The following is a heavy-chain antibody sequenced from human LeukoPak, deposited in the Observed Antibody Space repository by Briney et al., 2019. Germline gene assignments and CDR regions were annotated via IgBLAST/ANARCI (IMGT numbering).Heavy chain of an antibody. J-gene: IGHJ4*02. D-gene: IGHD4-17*01. CDR1: GGAISTFY. V-gene: IGHV4-59*08. Sequence: SETLSLTCTVSGGAISTFYWSWIRQPPGKGLEWIGYIYYRGSTDYNPSLKSRVTISVDTSKNQFFLKLSSVTAADTAVYYCASGGNGDYYFDYWGQETPVTVSS. CDR2: IYYRGST. CDR3: ASGGNGDYYFDY.